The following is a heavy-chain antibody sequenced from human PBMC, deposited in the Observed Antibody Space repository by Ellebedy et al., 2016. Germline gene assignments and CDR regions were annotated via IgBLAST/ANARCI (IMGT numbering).Heavy chain of an antibody. V-gene: IGHV4-59*02. Sequence: SETLSLTCSVSRGSVTSAYWNWIRRPPGKGLEWIGYVIHTGTTNYNPSLKSRVTMSVDTSTSQFSLRLTSVTAADTAVYYCAKWNGGWYAFEVWGQGTMVTVSS. J-gene: IGHJ3*01. D-gene: IGHD6-19*01. CDR3: AKWNGGWYAFEV. CDR1: RGSVTSAY. CDR2: VIHTGTT.